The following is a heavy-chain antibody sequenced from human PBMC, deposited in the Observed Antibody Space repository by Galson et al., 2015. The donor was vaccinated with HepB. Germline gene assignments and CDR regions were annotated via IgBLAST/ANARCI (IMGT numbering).Heavy chain of an antibody. D-gene: IGHD1-26*01. Sequence: SLRLSCAVSGLSFSETWINWVRQAPGKGLEWVGRIKRKSDGGTRDYAAPVKGRFTISRDESKSTLYLQMNSLKTEDTAVYYCATVQWELRTPVYWGQGTLVTVS. J-gene: IGHJ4*02. CDR1: GLSFSETW. V-gene: IGHV3-15*07. CDR2: IKRKSDGGTR. CDR3: ATVQWELRTPVY.